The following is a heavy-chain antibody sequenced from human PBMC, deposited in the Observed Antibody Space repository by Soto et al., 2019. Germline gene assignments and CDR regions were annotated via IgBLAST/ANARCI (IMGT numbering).Heavy chain of an antibody. D-gene: IGHD2-2*02. CDR2: IYPGDSDT. Sequence: GESLKISCKGSGYSFTSYWIGWVRQMPGKGLEWMGIIYPGDSDTRYSPSFQGQVTISADKSISTAYLQWSSLKASDTAMYYCARLRGPDCSSTSCYIAYFDYWGQGTLVTVSS. CDR3: ARLRGPDCSSTSCYIAYFDY. J-gene: IGHJ4*02. CDR1: GYSFTSYW. V-gene: IGHV5-51*01.